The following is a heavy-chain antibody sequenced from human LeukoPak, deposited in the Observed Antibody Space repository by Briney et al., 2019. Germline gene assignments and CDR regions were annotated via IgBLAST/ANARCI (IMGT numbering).Heavy chain of an antibody. J-gene: IGHJ5*02. CDR2: IYYSGST. CDR3: ARQMGQWLNNWFDP. Sequence: SETLSLTCTVSGGSISSYYWSWIRQPPGKGLEWIGYIYYSGSTNYNPSLKSRVTISVDTSKNQFSLKLSSVTAADTAVYYCARQMGQWLNNWFDPWGQGTLVTVSS. D-gene: IGHD3-22*01. CDR1: GGSISSYY. V-gene: IGHV4-59*08.